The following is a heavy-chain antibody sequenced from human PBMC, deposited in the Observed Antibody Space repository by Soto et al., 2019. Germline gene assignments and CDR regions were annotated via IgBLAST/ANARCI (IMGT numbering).Heavy chain of an antibody. CDR1: GGTFSSYF. Sequence: QVQLVQSGAEVKKAGSSVKVSCKVSGGTFSSYFINWVRQAPGQGLEWVGGIIPVFGTGSYAEKFQGRVTITADESKSTAYMELSRLRSDDTAVYYCARETPSAAAAYYYYGLDVWGQGTTVTVPS. CDR3: ARETPSAAAAYYYYGLDV. J-gene: IGHJ6*02. CDR2: IIPVFGTG. V-gene: IGHV1-69*01. D-gene: IGHD6-13*01.